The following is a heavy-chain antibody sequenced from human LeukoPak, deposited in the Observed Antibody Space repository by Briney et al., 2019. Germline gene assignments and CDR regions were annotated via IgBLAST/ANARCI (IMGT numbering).Heavy chain of an antibody. J-gene: IGHJ4*02. CDR2: IYSGGST. CDR3: ARETYYDSSGMYYFDY. Sequence: GGSLRLSCAASGFTFSDYYMSWVRQAPGKGLEWVSVIYSGGSTYYADSVKGRFTISRDNSKNTLYLQMNSLRAEDTAVYYCARETYYDSSGMYYFDYWGQGTLVTVSS. D-gene: IGHD3-22*01. V-gene: IGHV3-53*01. CDR1: GFTFSDYY.